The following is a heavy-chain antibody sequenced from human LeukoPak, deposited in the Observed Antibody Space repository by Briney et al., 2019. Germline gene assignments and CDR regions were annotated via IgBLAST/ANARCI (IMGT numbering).Heavy chain of an antibody. CDR1: SGSISSYY. D-gene: IGHD2-8*01. CDR2: IYTGGST. CDR3: ARTNGPNYFDY. J-gene: IGHJ4*02. V-gene: IGHV4-4*07. Sequence: SETLSLTCTVSSGSISSYYWNWIRQPAGKGLEWIGRIYTGGSTNYNPSLKSRVTMSVDTSKNQFSLNLSSVTAADTAVYYCARTNGPNYFDYWGQGTLVTVSS.